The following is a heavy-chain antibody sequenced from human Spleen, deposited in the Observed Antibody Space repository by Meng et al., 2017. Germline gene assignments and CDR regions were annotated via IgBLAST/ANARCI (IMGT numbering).Heavy chain of an antibody. CDR1: GYTFSSYE. CDR2: MNPDSGNT. CDR3: AREKSPGHFDY. Sequence: QVQLVQSGAEVKKPGASAKVSCKASGYTFSSYEINWVRQATGQGLEWMGWMNPDSGNTGYAQKFQGRVTMTRSTSISTAYMELSSLRSEDTAFYYCAREKSPGHFDYFGQGILVTVSS. V-gene: IGHV1-8*01. J-gene: IGHJ4*02.